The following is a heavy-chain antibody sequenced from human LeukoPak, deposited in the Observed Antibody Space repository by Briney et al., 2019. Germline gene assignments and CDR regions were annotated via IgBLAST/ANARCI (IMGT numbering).Heavy chain of an antibody. V-gene: IGHV3-48*01. Sequence: GGSLRLSCAASGFIFSSYSMNWVRQTPGKGLEWISYISNGSGTTYYGDSVQGRFITSRDNAKNSLYLQMNSLRAEDTAIYFCASRKFYYDSSGYSSDAFDIWGQGTMVTVSS. D-gene: IGHD3-22*01. CDR1: GFIFSSYS. CDR3: ASRKFYYDSSGYSSDAFDI. CDR2: ISNGSGTT. J-gene: IGHJ3*02.